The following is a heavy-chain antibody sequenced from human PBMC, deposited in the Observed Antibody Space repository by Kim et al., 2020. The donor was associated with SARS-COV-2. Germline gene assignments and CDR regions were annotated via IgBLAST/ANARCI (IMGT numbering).Heavy chain of an antibody. D-gene: IGHD3-10*01. Sequence: YTTEYAPSVRGRFTISRDDSKNSLFLQMSSLKSDDTAVYYCVRGRAGAGDYWGQGALVTVSS. CDR2: YTT. CDR3: VRGRAGAGDY. J-gene: IGHJ4*02. V-gene: IGHV3-72*01.